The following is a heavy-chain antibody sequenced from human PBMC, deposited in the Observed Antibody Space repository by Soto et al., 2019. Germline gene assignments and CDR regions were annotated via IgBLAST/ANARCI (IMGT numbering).Heavy chain of an antibody. CDR3: ASPSGYDLSYYYGMDV. Sequence: QVQLVQSGAEVKKPGSSVKVSCKASGGTFSSYTISWVRQAPGQGLEWMGRIIPILGIANYAQKFQGRVPITADKATSNADMELSSLRSEDTAVYYCASPSGYDLSYYYGMDVWGQGTTVTVSS. CDR1: GGTFSSYT. J-gene: IGHJ6*02. V-gene: IGHV1-69*02. D-gene: IGHD5-12*01. CDR2: IIPILGIA.